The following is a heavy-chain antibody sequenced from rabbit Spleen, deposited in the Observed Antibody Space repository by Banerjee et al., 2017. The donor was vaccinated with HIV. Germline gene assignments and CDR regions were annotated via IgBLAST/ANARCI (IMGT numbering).Heavy chain of an antibody. Sequence: QEHLKESGGGLVQPEGSLTLTCTASGFSFNSSYYIYWVRQAPGKGLEWIGCIYTGGSGGIYYASWARGRLTISKTSSTTVTLQMTSLTAADTATYFCGRSSNAGYAGYGYGSNLWGQGTLVTVS. CDR3: GRSSNAGYAGYGYGSNL. D-gene: IGHD7-1*01. V-gene: IGHV1S45*01. J-gene: IGHJ4*01. CDR1: GFSFNSSYY. CDR2: IYTGGSGGI.